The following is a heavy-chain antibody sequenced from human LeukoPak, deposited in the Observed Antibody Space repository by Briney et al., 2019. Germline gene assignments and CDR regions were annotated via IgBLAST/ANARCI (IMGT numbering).Heavy chain of an antibody. J-gene: IGHJ4*02. CDR1: GLTFSSHW. CDR2: ITNDGSST. V-gene: IGHV3-74*01. CDR3: ARGPNSNWSGLDF. D-gene: IGHD6-6*01. Sequence: GGSLRLSCAASGLTFSSHWMHWVRQAPGKGLVWVSRITNDGSSTTYADSVKGRFTVSRDNAKNTLYLQVNNPRAEDTAVYYCARGPNSNWSGLDFWGQGTLLTVSS.